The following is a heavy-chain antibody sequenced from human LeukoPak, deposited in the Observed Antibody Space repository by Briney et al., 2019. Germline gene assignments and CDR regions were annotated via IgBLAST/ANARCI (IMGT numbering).Heavy chain of an antibody. CDR3: AICRASELGIPDI. CDR2: IYYSGST. Sequence: PSETQSLTCTVSGGSISSSSYYWGWIRQPPGKGLEWIGSIYYSGSTYYNPSLKSRVTISVDTSKNQFSLKLSSVTAADTAVYYCAICRASELGIPDIWGQGTMVTVSS. V-gene: IGHV4-39*07. CDR1: GGSISSSSYY. D-gene: IGHD7-27*01. J-gene: IGHJ3*02.